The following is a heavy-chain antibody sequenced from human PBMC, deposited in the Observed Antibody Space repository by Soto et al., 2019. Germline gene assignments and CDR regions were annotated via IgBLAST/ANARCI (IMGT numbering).Heavy chain of an antibody. D-gene: IGHD2-2*01. CDR2: INPNSGGT. CDR1: GYTFTSYG. Sequence: ASVKVSCKASGYTFTSYGISWVRQAPGQGLEWMGWINPNSGGTNYAQKFQGWVTMTRDTSISTAYMELSRLRSDDTAVYYCARGGGSTNNYYYYGMDVWGQGTTVTVSS. V-gene: IGHV1-2*04. J-gene: IGHJ6*02. CDR3: ARGGGSTNNYYYYGMDV.